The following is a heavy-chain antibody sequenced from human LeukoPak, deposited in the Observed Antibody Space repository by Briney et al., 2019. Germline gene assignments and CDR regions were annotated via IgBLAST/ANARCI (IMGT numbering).Heavy chain of an antibody. V-gene: IGHV4-59*01. CDR3: ARDRGTTFPDAFDI. CDR1: GASISGYY. CDR2: IYYSGST. J-gene: IGHJ3*02. Sequence: KPSETLSLTCTVSGASISGYYWSWIRQPPGKGLEWIGYIYYSGSTNYNPSLKSRVTISVDTSKNQFSLKLSSVTAADTAVYHCARDRGTTFPDAFDIWGQGTMVTVSS. D-gene: IGHD2/OR15-2a*01.